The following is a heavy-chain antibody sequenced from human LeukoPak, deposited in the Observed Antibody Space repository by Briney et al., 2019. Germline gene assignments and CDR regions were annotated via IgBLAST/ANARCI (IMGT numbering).Heavy chain of an antibody. J-gene: IGHJ4*02. CDR2: INTDGSIT. CDR1: GFTFSDYW. CDR3: AKSSGTYYPFDY. V-gene: IGHV3-74*01. Sequence: GGSLRLSCAVSGFTFSDYWIHWVRQAPGKGLVWVSRINTDGSITNYADSVKGRFSISRDNAKNTLYLQMNSLRAEDTAVYYCAKSSGTYYPFDYWGQGTLVTVSS. D-gene: IGHD1-26*01.